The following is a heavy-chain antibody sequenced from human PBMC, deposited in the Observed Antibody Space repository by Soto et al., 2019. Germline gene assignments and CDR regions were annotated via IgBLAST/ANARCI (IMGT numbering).Heavy chain of an antibody. Sequence: GESLKISCKGSGFSFTNYWISRVRQMPGKGLEWMGNIDPVDSYANYSPSFQGHVTFSVDTSISTAYLQWSSLKASDTAMYFCARIESIARNWFDPWGQGTLVTVSS. D-gene: IGHD6-13*01. CDR1: GFSFTNYW. CDR2: IDPVDSYA. CDR3: ARIESIARNWFDP. J-gene: IGHJ5*02. V-gene: IGHV5-10-1*01.